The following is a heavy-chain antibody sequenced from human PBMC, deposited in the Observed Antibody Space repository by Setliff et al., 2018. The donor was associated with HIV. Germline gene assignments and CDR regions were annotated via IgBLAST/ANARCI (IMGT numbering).Heavy chain of an antibody. Sequence: PSETLSLTCFVSGVSISGHFWGWIRQPPGKGLEWIGYIYTSGTTEYNPSLDSRVTISVDTSRDQFSLNLRSVTAADTALYFCARLIHTGLLYFDYWGLGMLVTVPQ. CDR2: IYTSGTT. D-gene: IGHD2-8*02. J-gene: IGHJ4*02. CDR3: ARLIHTGLLYFDY. CDR1: GVSISGHF. V-gene: IGHV4-4*09.